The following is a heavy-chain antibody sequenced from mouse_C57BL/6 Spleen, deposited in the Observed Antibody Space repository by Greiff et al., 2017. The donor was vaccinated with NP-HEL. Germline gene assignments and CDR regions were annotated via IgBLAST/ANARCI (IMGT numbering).Heavy chain of an antibody. Sequence: QVQLKESGAELAKPGASVKLSCKASGYTFTSYWMHWVKQRPGQGLEWIGYINPSSGYTKYNQKFKDKATLTADKSSSTAYMQLSSLTYEDSAVYYCARENLGYDYGPHFDYWGQGTTLTVSS. CDR3: ARENLGYDYGPHFDY. CDR1: GYTFTSYW. J-gene: IGHJ2*01. D-gene: IGHD2-4*01. V-gene: IGHV1-7*01. CDR2: INPSSGYT.